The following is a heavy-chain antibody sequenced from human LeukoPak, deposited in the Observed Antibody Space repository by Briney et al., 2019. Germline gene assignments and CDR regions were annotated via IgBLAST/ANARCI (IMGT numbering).Heavy chain of an antibody. V-gene: IGHV3-7*01. J-gene: IGHJ6*03. D-gene: IGHD3-3*01. Sequence: GGSLRLSCAASGFIFSSYWMSWVRQAPGKGLEWVANIKQDGSEKYYVDSVKGRFTISRDNAKNSLYLQMNSLRAEDTAVYYCARYGTYYDFWSGYYTLYYYYYYMDVWGKGTTVTVSS. CDR2: IKQDGSEK. CDR1: GFIFSSYW. CDR3: ARYGTYYDFWSGYYTLYYYYYYMDV.